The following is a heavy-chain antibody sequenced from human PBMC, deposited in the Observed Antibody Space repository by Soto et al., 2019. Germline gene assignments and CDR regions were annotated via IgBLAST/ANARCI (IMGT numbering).Heavy chain of an antibody. CDR2: ISWNSGSI. J-gene: IGHJ6*02. CDR3: AKDMAPQYYDILTGYYYGMDV. D-gene: IGHD3-9*01. Sequence: EVQLVESGGGLVQPGRSLRLSCAASGFTFDDYAMHWVRQAPGKGLEWVSGISWNSGSIGYADSVKGRFTISRDNAKNSLFLQMNSVRTDDTAFYYCAKDMAPQYYDILTGYYYGMDVWGQGTTVTVSS. CDR1: GFTFDDYA. V-gene: IGHV3-9*01.